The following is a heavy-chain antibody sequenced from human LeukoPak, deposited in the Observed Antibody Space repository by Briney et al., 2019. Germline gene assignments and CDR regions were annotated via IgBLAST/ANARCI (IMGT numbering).Heavy chain of an antibody. D-gene: IGHD2/OR15-2a*01. CDR3: ARGAFYDY. V-gene: IGHV3-23*01. CDR2: ISESGSST. Sequence: GGTLRLSCAASGFIFSNYGMNWVRQAPGKGLEWVTTISESGSSTYYADSVKGRFTISRDNSKNTLYVQMNSLRAEDTAVYFCARGAFYDYWGQGTLVTVSS. J-gene: IGHJ4*02. CDR1: GFIFSNYG.